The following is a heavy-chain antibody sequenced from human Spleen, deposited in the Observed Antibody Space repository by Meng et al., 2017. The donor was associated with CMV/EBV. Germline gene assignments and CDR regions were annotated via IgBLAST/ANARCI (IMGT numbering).Heavy chain of an antibody. CDR3: AKSPYSDQYWFDP. CDR2: IRNDGTTK. J-gene: IGHJ5*02. D-gene: IGHD6-13*01. V-gene: IGHV3-30*02. Sequence: GESLKISCAASGFSFNDFDMHWVRQVSGKGLEWVAFIRNDGTTKIYADSVRGRFTISRDNSKNTLYLQMNSLRAEDTAVYYCAKSPYSDQYWFDPWGQGALVTVS. CDR1: GFSFNDFD.